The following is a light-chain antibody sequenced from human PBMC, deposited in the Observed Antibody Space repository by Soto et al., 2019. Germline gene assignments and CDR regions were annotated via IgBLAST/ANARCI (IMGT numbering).Light chain of an antibody. Sequence: AIQVIQSPSSLSASVGDRITITCWATQGNRSNLGWYQQKPGKAPKLLNHAASNLQAAVPSRFSVSGSGTDSNLTISSPQAEDFATYDYLPDHDYKWSFGPGTYLEI. V-gene: IGKV1-6*01. CDR1: QGNRSN. CDR2: AAS. CDR3: LPDHDYKWS. J-gene: IGKJ2*01.